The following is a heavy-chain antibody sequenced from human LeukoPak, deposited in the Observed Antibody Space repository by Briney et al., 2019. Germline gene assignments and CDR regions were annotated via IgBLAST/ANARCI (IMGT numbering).Heavy chain of an antibody. Sequence: GASVKVSCKASGYTFTGYYMHWVRQAPGQGLEWVGWINPKNGGSNYAQKFQGRVTMTRDRSTTTVYMELTRLTSDDTAVYYCARASFWESPINWFDPWGQGTLVTVSS. J-gene: IGHJ5*02. CDR1: GYTFTGYY. D-gene: IGHD3-16*01. V-gene: IGHV1-2*02. CDR2: INPKNGGS. CDR3: ARASFWESPINWFDP.